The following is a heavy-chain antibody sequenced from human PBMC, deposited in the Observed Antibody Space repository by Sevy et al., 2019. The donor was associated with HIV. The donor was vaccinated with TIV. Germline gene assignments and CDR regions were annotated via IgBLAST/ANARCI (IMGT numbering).Heavy chain of an antibody. D-gene: IGHD3-3*01. Sequence: GGSLRLSCTASGFTFGDYAMSWFRQAPGKGLEWVGFIRSKAYGGTTEYAASVKGRFTISRDDSKSIAYLQMNSLKTKEAAVYYCTGDGPRYDFTGGPYTFDYWGQGTLVTVSS. CDR1: GFTFGDYA. CDR3: TGDGPRYDFTGGPYTFDY. CDR2: IRSKAYGGTT. J-gene: IGHJ4*02. V-gene: IGHV3-49*03.